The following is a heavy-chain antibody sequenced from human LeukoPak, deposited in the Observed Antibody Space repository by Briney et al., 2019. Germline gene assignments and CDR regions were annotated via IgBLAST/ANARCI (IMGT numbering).Heavy chain of an antibody. CDR2: IYYSGST. D-gene: IGHD6-19*01. J-gene: IGHJ4*02. V-gene: IGHV4-39*01. CDR1: SNTIGNGKCV. CDR3: ARQVIIAVAGRKDY. Sequence: PSESYAVKRTIYSNTIGNGKCVGRGIRQPPEKGMEWIGSIYYSGSTYYNPSLKSRVTISVDTSKNQFSLKLSSVTAADTAVYYCARQVIIAVAGRKDYWGQGTLVTVSS.